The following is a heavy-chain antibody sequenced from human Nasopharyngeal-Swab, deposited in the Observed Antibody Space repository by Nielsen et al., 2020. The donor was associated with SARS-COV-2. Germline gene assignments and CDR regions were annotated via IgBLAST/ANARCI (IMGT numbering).Heavy chain of an antibody. CDR2: IIPIFGTA. J-gene: IGHJ3*02. CDR1: GGTFSSYA. V-gene: IGHV1-69*06. CDR3: ARAPGGIQLWLPYRDAFDI. D-gene: IGHD5-18*01. Sequence: SVKVSCKASGGTFSSYAISWVRQAPGQGLEWMGGIIPIFGTANYAQKFQGRVTITADKSTSTAYMELSSLRSEDTAVYYCARAPGGIQLWLPYRDAFDIWGQGTMVIVSS.